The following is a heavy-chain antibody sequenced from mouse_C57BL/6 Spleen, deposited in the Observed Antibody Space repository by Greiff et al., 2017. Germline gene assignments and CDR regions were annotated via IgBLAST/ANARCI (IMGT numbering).Heavy chain of an antibody. Sequence: VQLQQSGPELVKPGASVKISCKASGYTFTDYYMNWVKQSPGKSLEWIGDINPNNGGTSYNQKFKGKATLTVDKSSSTAYMELRSLTSEDSAVYYCYGNYWFAYWGQGTLVTVSA. J-gene: IGHJ3*01. V-gene: IGHV1-26*01. CDR3: YGNYWFAY. D-gene: IGHD2-1*01. CDR1: GYTFTDYY. CDR2: INPNNGGT.